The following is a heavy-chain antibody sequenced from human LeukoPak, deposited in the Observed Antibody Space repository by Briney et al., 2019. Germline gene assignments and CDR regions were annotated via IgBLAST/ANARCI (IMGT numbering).Heavy chain of an antibody. V-gene: IGHV3-30*02. CDR2: IRYDGSNK. CDR1: GFTFSSYG. J-gene: IGHJ3*02. D-gene: IGHD6-13*01. CDR3: AKERSSSWMGDAFDI. Sequence: GGSLRLSCAASGFTFSSYGMHWVRQAPGKGLEWVAFIRYDGSNKYFADSVKGRFTISRDNSKNTLYLQMNSLRAEDTAVYYCAKERSSSWMGDAFDIWGQGTMVTVSS.